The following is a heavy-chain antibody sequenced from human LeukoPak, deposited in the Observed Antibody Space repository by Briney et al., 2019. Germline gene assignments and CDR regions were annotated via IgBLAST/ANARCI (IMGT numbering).Heavy chain of an antibody. CDR2: ISGSGGSA. CDR1: GFTFSSYA. Sequence: GGSLRLSCAASGFTFSSYAMSWVRQAPGKGLEWVSAISGSGGSAYYADSVKGRFTISRDNSKNTLYLQMNSLRAEDTAVYYCAKRDYDYVLGMDVWGQGTTVTVSS. J-gene: IGHJ6*02. V-gene: IGHV3-23*01. CDR3: AKRDYDYVLGMDV. D-gene: IGHD3-16*01.